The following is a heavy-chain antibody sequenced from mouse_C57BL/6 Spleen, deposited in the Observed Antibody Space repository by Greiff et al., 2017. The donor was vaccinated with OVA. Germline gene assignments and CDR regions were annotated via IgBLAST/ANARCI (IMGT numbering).Heavy chain of an antibody. V-gene: IGHV14-4*01. CDR3: TTGDGNTAY. D-gene: IGHD2-1*01. CDR1: GFNIKDDY. Sequence: VQLKQSGAELVRPGASVKLSCTASGFNIKDDYMHWVKQRPEQGLEWIGWIDPENGDTEYASKFQGKATITADTSSNTAYLQLSSLTSEDTAVYYCTTGDGNTAYWGQGTLVTVSA. CDR2: IDPENGDT. J-gene: IGHJ3*01.